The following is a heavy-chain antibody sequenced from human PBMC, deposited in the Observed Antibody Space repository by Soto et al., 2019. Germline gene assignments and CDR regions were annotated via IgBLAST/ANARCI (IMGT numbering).Heavy chain of an antibody. CDR3: ARGVVPAEFDY. V-gene: IGHV4-4*07. CDR2: IYTSGST. J-gene: IGHJ4*02. CDR1: GGSISIYY. D-gene: IGHD2-2*01. Sequence: SETLSLTCTVSGGSISIYYWSWIRQHAGKGLEWIGRIYTSGSTNYNPSLKSGVTMSVDTSKNQFSLKLSSVTAADTAVYYCARGVVPAEFDYWGQGTQVNVSS.